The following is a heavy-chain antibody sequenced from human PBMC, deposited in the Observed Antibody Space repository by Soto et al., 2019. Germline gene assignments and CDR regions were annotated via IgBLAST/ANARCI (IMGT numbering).Heavy chain of an antibody. D-gene: IGHD2-15*01. V-gene: IGHV3-30-3*01. CDR1: GFTFSSCA. J-gene: IGHJ6*02. Sequence: GGSLRLSCAASGFTFSSCAMHWVRQAPGKGLEWVAVISYDGSNKYYADSVKGRFTISRDNSKNTLYLQMNSLRAEDTAVYYCARDLGEIYCSGGSCPLQYYYYGMDVWGQGTTVTVSS. CDR2: ISYDGSNK. CDR3: ARDLGEIYCSGGSCPLQYYYYGMDV.